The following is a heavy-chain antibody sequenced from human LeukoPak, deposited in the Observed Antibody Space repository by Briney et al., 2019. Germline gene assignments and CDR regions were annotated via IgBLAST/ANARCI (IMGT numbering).Heavy chain of an antibody. Sequence: PSETLSLTCTVSGGSISSSSYYWGWIRQPPGKGLEWIGSIYYSGSTYYNPSLKSRFTISVDTSKTQFSLKLSSVTAADTAVYYCASEYSSSWYVAYWGQGTLVTVSS. V-gene: IGHV4-39*01. CDR1: GGSISSSSYY. CDR2: IYYSGST. J-gene: IGHJ4*02. CDR3: ASEYSSSWYVAY. D-gene: IGHD6-13*01.